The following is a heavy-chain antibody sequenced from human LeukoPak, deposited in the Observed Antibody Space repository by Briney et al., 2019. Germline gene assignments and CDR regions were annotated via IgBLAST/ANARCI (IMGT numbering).Heavy chain of an antibody. CDR2: INIGGTNT. CDR3: ATDGAEFGT. J-gene: IGHJ5*02. V-gene: IGHV3-11*01. CDR1: GFTFNDYY. Sequence: GGSLRLSCAASGFTFNDYYMSWIRQAPGKGLEWLSYINIGGTNTHYADSVKDRFTISRDNAKKSLYLEMNNLRAEDTAVYYCATDGAEFGTWGQGVLVTVSS.